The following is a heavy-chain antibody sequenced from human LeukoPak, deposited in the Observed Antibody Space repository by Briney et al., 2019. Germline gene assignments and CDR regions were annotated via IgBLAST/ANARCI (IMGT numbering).Heavy chain of an antibody. Sequence: GGSLRLSCAASGFTFSSYAMSWVRQAPGKGLEWVSAISGSGGSTYYADSVKGRFTISRDNSKNTLYLQMNSLRAEDTAVYYCAKDPYYDILTGYSDLGYVDYWGQGTLVTVSS. J-gene: IGHJ4*02. CDR3: AKDPYYDILTGYSDLGYVDY. D-gene: IGHD3-9*01. CDR2: ISGSGGST. V-gene: IGHV3-23*01. CDR1: GFTFSSYA.